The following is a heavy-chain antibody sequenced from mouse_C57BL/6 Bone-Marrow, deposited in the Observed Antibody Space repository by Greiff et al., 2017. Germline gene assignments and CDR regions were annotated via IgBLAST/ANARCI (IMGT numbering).Heavy chain of an antibody. CDR2: IDPEDGET. J-gene: IGHJ1*03. CDR1: GFNIKDYY. V-gene: IGHV14-2*01. CDR3: GPHCCGYFDV. Sequence: VQLQQSGAELVKPGASVKLSCTASGFNIKDYYMHWVKQRTEQGLEWIGRIDPEDGETKYASKFPGKAPITADTSSNTAYLQLSSLTSEDTAVXYCGPHCCGYFDVWGTGTTVTVSS.